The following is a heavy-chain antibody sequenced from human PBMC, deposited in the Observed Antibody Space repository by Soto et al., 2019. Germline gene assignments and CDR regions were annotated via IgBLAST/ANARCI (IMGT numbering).Heavy chain of an antibody. V-gene: IGHV4-59*08. Sequence: SLTCTVSGGSISSYYWSWIRQPPGKGLEWNGYIYYSGSTNYNPSLKSRVTISVDTSKNQFSLKLSSVTAADTAVYYCARGPNDYGDYAELDYWGQGTLVTVSS. J-gene: IGHJ4*02. CDR1: GGSISSYY. D-gene: IGHD4-17*01. CDR2: IYYSGST. CDR3: ARGPNDYGDYAELDY.